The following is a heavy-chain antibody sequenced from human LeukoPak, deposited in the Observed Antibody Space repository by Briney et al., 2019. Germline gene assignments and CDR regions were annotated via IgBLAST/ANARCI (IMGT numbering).Heavy chain of an antibody. D-gene: IGHD6-19*01. J-gene: IGHJ4*02. V-gene: IGHV3-21*01. CDR1: ESTFGTYT. CDR3: ARGAASGWTFFDS. Sequence: GGSLRLSCAASESTFGTYTMNWVRQAPGKGLEWVSSISSSSSYIYYADSVKGRFTTSRDNAKNLLYLQKNSLRAEDTAVYYCARGAASGWTFFDSWGQGTLVTVSS. CDR2: ISSSSSYI.